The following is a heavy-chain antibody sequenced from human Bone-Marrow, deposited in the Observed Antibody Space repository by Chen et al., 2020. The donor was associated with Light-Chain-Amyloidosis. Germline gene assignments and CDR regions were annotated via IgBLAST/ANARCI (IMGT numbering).Heavy chain of an antibody. V-gene: IGHV3-21*01. CDR3: ARGGSYYYSDY. J-gene: IGHJ4*02. CDR1: GFVFSSYT. D-gene: IGHD1-26*01. Sequence: EVQLVETGRAVDKPGGYLRISCVASGFVFSSYTVNWIGQTPGRGLEWVSSISRSSSHIYYADSMRGRFTISRDKAKNSLYLQMNNLRAEDTAVYSCARGGSYYYSDYWGQGILVTVSS. CDR2: ISRSSSHI.